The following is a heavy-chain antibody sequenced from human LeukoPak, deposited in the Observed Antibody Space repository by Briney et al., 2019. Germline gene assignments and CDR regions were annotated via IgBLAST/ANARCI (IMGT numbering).Heavy chain of an antibody. V-gene: IGHV3-33*01. CDR2: IWYDGSNK. Sequence: PGGSLRLSCAASGFTFSSYGMHWVRQAPGKWLEWVAVIWYDGSNKYYADSVKGRFTISRDNSKNTLYLQMNSLRAEDTAVYYCARSSGIAVAGTIDYWGQGTLVTVSS. J-gene: IGHJ4*02. D-gene: IGHD6-19*01. CDR3: ARSSGIAVAGTIDY. CDR1: GFTFSSYG.